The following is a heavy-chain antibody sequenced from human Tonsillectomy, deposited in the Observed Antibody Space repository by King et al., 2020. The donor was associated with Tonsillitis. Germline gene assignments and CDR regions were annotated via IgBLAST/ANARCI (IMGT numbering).Heavy chain of an antibody. Sequence: VQLVESGGGVVQPGRSLRLSCAASGFTFSSYGMHWVRQAPGKGLEWVAVIWYDGSNKYYADSVKGRFTISRDNSKNTLYLQMNSLRAEETAVYYCARGSSSWFDYWGQGTLVTVSS. CDR1: GFTFSSYG. V-gene: IGHV3-33*08. CDR2: IWYDGSNK. D-gene: IGHD6-13*01. J-gene: IGHJ4*02. CDR3: ARGSSSWFDY.